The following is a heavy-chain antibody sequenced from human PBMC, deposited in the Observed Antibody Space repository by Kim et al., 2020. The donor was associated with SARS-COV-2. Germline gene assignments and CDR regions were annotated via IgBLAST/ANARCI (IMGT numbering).Heavy chain of an antibody. V-gene: IGHV1-69*13. CDR1: GGTFSSYA. CDR3: ARDHIVVVPAAH. Sequence: SVKVSCKASGGTFSSYAISWVRQAPGQGLEWMGGIIPIFGTANYAQKFQGRVTITADESTSTAYMELSSLRSEDTAVYYCARDHIVVVPAAHWGQGTLVTVSS. J-gene: IGHJ4*02. D-gene: IGHD2-2*01. CDR2: IIPIFGTA.